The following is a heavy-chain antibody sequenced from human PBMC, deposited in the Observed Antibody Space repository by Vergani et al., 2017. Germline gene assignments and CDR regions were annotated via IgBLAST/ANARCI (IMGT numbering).Heavy chain of an antibody. CDR2: IIPMLGIA. D-gene: IGHD2-15*01. Sequence: QVQLVQSGAEVKKPGSSVKVSCKASGGTFSSYTISWVRQAPGQGLEWMGKIIPMLGIANYAQKFQGRVTITADKSTSTAYMELSSLRSEDTAVYYCAREGPXWVVAAIPKAFDIWGQGTMVTVSS. V-gene: IGHV1-69*08. J-gene: IGHJ3*02. CDR3: AREGPXWVVAAIPKAFDI. CDR1: GGTFSSYT.